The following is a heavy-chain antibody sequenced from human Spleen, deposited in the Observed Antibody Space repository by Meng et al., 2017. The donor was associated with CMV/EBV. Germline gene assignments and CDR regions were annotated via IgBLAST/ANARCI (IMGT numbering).Heavy chain of an antibody. CDR1: GFTFSSYW. CDR3: AKRLGRDDAFDI. J-gene: IGHJ3*02. CDR2: IEQDASEK. D-gene: IGHD6-19*01. V-gene: IGHV3-7*01. Sequence: GGSLRLSCEASGFTFSSYWMSWVRQVPGKGLEWVANIEQDASEKYYVESVKGRFTISRDNGKNSLQLQMNSLRAEDTAVYYCAKRLGRDDAFDIWGQGTMVTVSS.